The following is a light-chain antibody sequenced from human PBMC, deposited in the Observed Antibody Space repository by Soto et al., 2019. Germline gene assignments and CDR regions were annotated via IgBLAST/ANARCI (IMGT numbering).Light chain of an antibody. Sequence: DIPMTQSPSSLSASVGDRVTITCRASQGITNYLAWYQQKPGKVPRLLIYAASTSQSGVPSRFSGSGSGTDFTLTISSLQPEDVATYYCQNYHNAPFAFGPGTKVEIK. CDR2: AAS. CDR1: QGITNY. J-gene: IGKJ3*01. V-gene: IGKV1-27*01. CDR3: QNYHNAPFA.